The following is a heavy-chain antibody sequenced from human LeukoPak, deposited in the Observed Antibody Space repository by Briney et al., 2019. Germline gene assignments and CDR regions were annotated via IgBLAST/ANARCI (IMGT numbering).Heavy chain of an antibody. J-gene: IGHJ4*02. CDR3: AKGGHYTYFEY. D-gene: IGHD3-3*01. Sequence: GGSLRLSCAASGLTFRNYAMTWVRQAPGKGLEWVSTISADGASTFYADSVRGRFTTSRDNSENTLYLQMDSLRAEDTAVYYCAKGGHYTYFEYWGQGTLVTVSS. CDR2: ISADGAST. V-gene: IGHV3-23*01. CDR1: GLTFRNYA.